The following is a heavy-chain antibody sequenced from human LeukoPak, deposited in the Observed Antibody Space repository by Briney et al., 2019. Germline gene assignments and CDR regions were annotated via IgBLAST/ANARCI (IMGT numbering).Heavy chain of an antibody. J-gene: IGHJ4*02. CDR1: GYTFTSYG. CDR3: ASGGVVTNPWGQYQFDY. D-gene: IGHD3-22*01. V-gene: IGHV1-69*04. Sequence: SVKVSCKASGYTFTSYGISWVRQAPGQGLEWMGRIIPMLGTPDYAQKFQGRITIIADKSTNTASMELSSLRFEDTAVYYCASGGVVTNPWGQYQFDYWGQGTLVTVSS. CDR2: IIPMLGTP.